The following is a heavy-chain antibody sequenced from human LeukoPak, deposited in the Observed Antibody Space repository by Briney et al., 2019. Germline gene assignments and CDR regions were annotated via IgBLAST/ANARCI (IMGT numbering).Heavy chain of an antibody. CDR2: IYNDGST. J-gene: IGHJ4*02. Sequence: GGSLRLSCAASGLTVSSSYMSWVRQAPGKGLEWVSIIYNDGSTYYADSMKGRFTISRDKSKNNTYLQMNSLRASSVRSYFSAVYLRFLEWYPQGDSFDYWGQGTLVTVSS. CDR3: AVYLRFLEWYPQGDSFDY. V-gene: IGHV3-53*05. D-gene: IGHD3-3*01. CDR1: GLTVSSSY.